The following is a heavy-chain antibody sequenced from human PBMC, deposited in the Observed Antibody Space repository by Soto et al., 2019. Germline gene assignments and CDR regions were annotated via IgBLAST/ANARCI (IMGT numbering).Heavy chain of an antibody. CDR1: GFSLTTSGVG. CDR3: AHRMNNSNALDY. V-gene: IGHV2-5*02. J-gene: IGHJ4*02. D-gene: IGHD1-20*01. CDR2: IFWDDDK. Sequence: GSGPTLVNPTQTLTLTCTFSGFSLTTSGVGVGWIRQPPGKALEWLALIFWDDDKRYSPSLKSRLTITKDTSKNQVVLTMTDMDPEDTATYYCAHRMNNSNALDYKGQGTLVTVTS.